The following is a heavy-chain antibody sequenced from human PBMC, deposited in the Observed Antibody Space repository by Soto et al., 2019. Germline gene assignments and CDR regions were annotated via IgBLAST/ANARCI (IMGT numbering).Heavy chain of an antibody. CDR2: IKGDGSEK. CDR1: GFTFSNYW. J-gene: IGHJ6*03. V-gene: IGHV3-7*01. CDR3: ARDYYYYIDV. Sequence: EVQLVESGGDLVPPAGSLRLSCAASGFTFSNYWMTWVRQTPGKGLEWVANIKGDGSEKYYVDSGKGRFTISRDNAKNSLDLQMNSLRAEDTAVYYCARDYYYYIDVWGKGTTVTVSS.